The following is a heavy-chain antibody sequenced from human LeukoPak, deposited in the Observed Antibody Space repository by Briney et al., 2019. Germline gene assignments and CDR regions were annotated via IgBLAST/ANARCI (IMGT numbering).Heavy chain of an antibody. CDR3: ARGRGSGSRWGGAFDI. CDR1: GFTFSDYY. Sequence: PGGSLRLSCAASGFTFSDYYMSWIRQAPGKGLEWVSYMSSSSSYTNYAGSVKGRFTISRDNAKNSLYLQMNSLRAEDTAVYYCARGRGSGSRWGGAFDIWGQGTMVTVSS. V-gene: IGHV3-11*05. CDR2: MSSSSSYT. D-gene: IGHD3-10*01. J-gene: IGHJ3*02.